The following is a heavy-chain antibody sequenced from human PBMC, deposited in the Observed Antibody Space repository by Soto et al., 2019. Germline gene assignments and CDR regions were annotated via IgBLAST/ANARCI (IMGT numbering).Heavy chain of an antibody. V-gene: IGHV3-33*01. CDR3: ARLYCSSPSCYSVGALEI. Sequence: GASLRLSSAASGFSFSNYGMHWVRQGPGKGLEWVALIWFDGSDKYYVDSVKGRFTMSRDNSKNTVYLQMNSLRAEDTAMYYCARLYCSSPSCYSVGALEIRGQGTMVTVSS. D-gene: IGHD2-2*01. CDR1: GFSFSNYG. J-gene: IGHJ3*02. CDR2: IWFDGSDK.